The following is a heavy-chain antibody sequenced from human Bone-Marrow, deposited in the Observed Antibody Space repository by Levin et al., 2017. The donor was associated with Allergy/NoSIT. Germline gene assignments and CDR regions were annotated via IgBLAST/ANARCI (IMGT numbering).Heavy chain of an antibody. CDR3: ARDLNWAFDY. Sequence: PSETLSLTCAASGFSFSSYSMNWVRQPPGKGLEWISYITSDSSATSYADSVKGRFTISRDNAKNSLYLQMNSLRAEDTALYYCARDLNWAFDYWGQGALVTVSS. CDR1: GFSFSSYS. D-gene: IGHD3-16*01. J-gene: IGHJ4*02. CDR2: ITSDSSAT. V-gene: IGHV3-48*01.